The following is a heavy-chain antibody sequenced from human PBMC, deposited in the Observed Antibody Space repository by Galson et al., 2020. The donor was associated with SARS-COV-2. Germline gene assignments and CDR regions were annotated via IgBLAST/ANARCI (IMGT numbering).Heavy chain of an antibody. J-gene: IGHJ4*02. Sequence: ASVKVSCKDSGYTFTSYAMNWVRQAPGQGLEWMGWINTNTGNPTYAQGFTGRFVFSLDTSVSTAYLQISSLKAEDTAVYYCAATEYLDFWSGYYTLDYWGQGTLVTVSS. CDR3: AATEYLDFWSGYYTLDY. V-gene: IGHV7-4-1*02. CDR2: INTNTGNP. D-gene: IGHD3-3*01. CDR1: GYTFTSYA.